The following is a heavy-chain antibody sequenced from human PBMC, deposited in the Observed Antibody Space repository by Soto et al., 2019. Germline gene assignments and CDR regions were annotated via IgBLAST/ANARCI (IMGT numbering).Heavy chain of an antibody. CDR2: IYSGGST. D-gene: IGHD7-27*01. CDR3: ARGNNWGKYYYYYMDV. Sequence: GESLKISCAASGFTVSSNYMSWVRQAPGKGLEWVSVIYSGGSTYYADSVKGRFTISRDNSKNTLYLQMNSLRAEDTAVYYCARGNNWGKYYYYYMDVWGKGTTVTVSS. CDR1: GFTVSSNY. J-gene: IGHJ6*03. V-gene: IGHV3-53*01.